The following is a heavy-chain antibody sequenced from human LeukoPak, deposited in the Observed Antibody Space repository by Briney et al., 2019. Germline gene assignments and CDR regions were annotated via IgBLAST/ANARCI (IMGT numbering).Heavy chain of an antibody. Sequence: PGGSLRLSCAASGFTFSSYGMSWVRQAPGKGLEWVSAISGSGGSTYYADFVKGRFTISRDNSKNTLYLQMNSLRAEDTAVYYCAKLDGYYDSSEFDYWGQGTLVTVSS. J-gene: IGHJ4*02. CDR2: ISGSGGST. D-gene: IGHD3-22*01. V-gene: IGHV3-23*01. CDR3: AKLDGYYDSSEFDY. CDR1: GFTFSSYG.